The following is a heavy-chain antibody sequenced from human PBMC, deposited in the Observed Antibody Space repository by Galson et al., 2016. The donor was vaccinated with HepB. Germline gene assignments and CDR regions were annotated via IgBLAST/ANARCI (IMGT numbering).Heavy chain of an antibody. V-gene: IGHV3-11*04. CDR2: ISSSGSFI. J-gene: IGHJ4*02. D-gene: IGHD1-26*01. CDR3: ARDGAGSQNDFDY. CDR1: GLTFSDQY. Sequence: SLRLSCAASGLTFSDQYMSWIRQAPGKGLEFVSSISSSGSFISYADSVKGRFTISRDNAKKSVYLEMNSLRVEDTAVYYCARDGAGSQNDFDYWGQGTLVTVSS.